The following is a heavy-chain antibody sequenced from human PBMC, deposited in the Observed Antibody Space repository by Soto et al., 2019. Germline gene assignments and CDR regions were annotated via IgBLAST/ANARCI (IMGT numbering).Heavy chain of an antibody. V-gene: IGHV3-7*05. CDR3: ARDPQKVYFYYDGMDV. J-gene: IGHJ6*02. Sequence: EVQLVESGGGLVQPGGSLRLSCAASGFTFSSYWMSWVRQAPGKGLEWVANIKQDGSEKYYVDSVKGRFTISRDNAKNSLYLQMNSLRAEDTAVYYCARDPQKVYFYYDGMDVWGQGTTVTVSS. CDR1: GFTFSSYW. CDR2: IKQDGSEK.